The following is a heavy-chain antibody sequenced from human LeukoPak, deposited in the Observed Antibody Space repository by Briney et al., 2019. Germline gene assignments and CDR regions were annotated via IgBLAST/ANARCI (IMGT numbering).Heavy chain of an antibody. Sequence: GGSLRLSCAASGFTFSSYAMSWVRQAPGKGLEWVSAISGSGGSTYYADSVKGRFTISRDNSKNTLYLQMNSLRAEDTAVYYCARGGGYSYGNGPSSRYYYMDVWGKGTTVTVSS. D-gene: IGHD5-18*01. CDR1: GFTFSSYA. V-gene: IGHV3-23*01. J-gene: IGHJ6*03. CDR2: ISGSGGST. CDR3: ARGGGYSYGNGPSSRYYYMDV.